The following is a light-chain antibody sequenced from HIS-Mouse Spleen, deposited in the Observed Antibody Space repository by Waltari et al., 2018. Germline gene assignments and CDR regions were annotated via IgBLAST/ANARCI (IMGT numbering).Light chain of an antibody. CDR3: SSYTSSSFNVV. CDR1: SSDVGGYNY. CDR2: DVS. V-gene: IGLV2-14*03. Sequence: QSALTQPASVSGPPGQSITISCTGTSSDVGGYNYVSWYQQHPGKAPKLMIYDVSNRPSGVSNRFSGSKSGNTASLTISGLQAEDEADYYCSSYTSSSFNVVFGGGTKLTVL. J-gene: IGLJ2*01.